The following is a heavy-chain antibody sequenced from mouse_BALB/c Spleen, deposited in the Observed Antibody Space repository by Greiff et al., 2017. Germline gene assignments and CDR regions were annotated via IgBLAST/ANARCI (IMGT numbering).Heavy chain of an antibody. D-gene: IGHD1-2*01. J-gene: IGHJ4*01. CDR3: ARFITTAYYAMDY. CDR1: GYTFTSYY. V-gene: IGHV1S56*01. CDR2: IYPGNVNT. Sequence: VQLQESGPELVKPGASVRISCKASGYTFTSYYIHWVKQRPGQGLEWIGWIYPGNVNTKYNEKFKGKATLTADKSSSTAYMQLSSLTSEDSAVYFCARFITTAYYAMDYWGQGTSVTVSS.